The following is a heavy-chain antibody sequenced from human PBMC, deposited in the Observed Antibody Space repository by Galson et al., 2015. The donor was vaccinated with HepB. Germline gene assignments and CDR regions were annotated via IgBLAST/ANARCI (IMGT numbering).Heavy chain of an antibody. CDR3: ARNKFLEWSHHQYFQH. V-gene: IGHV1-46*01. CDR2: INPSGGST. D-gene: IGHD3-3*01. CDR1: GYTFTSYY. Sequence: SVKVSCKASGYTFTSYYMHWVRQAPGQGLEWMGIINPSGGSTSYAQKFQGRVTMTRDTSTSTVYMELSSLRAEDTAVYYCARNKFLEWSHHQYFQHWGQGTLVTVSS. J-gene: IGHJ1*01.